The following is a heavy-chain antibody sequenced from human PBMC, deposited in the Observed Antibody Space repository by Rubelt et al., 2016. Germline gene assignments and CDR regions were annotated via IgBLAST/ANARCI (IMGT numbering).Heavy chain of an antibody. CDR3: AIQAAGSYYDYFQH. Sequence: EVQLVESGGGLAQPGGSLRLSCAVSGFTLSSHSMNWVRQAPGKGLEWVSYISSTGRTIHYADSVKGRFTISRDNSKNTLYLQMNSLRAEDTAVYYCAIQAAGSYYDYFQHWGQGTLVTVSS. J-gene: IGHJ1*01. CDR2: ISSTGRTI. V-gene: IGHV3-48*01. D-gene: IGHD1-26*01. CDR1: GFTLSSHS.